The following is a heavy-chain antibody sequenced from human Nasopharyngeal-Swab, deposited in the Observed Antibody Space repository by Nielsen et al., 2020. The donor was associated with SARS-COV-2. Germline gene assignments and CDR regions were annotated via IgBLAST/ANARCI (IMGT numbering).Heavy chain of an antibody. CDR2: IKSKTDGGTT. D-gene: IGHD4-17*01. V-gene: IGHV3-15*01. CDR3: TTVYDYGDYYYYYYGMDV. Sequence: GESLKISCAASGFTFSNAWMSRVRQAPGKGLEWVGRIKSKTDGGTTDYAAPVKGRFTISRDDSKNTLYLQMNSLKTEDTAVYYCTTVYDYGDYYYYYYGMDVWGQGTTVTVSS. J-gene: IGHJ6*02. CDR1: GFTFSNAW.